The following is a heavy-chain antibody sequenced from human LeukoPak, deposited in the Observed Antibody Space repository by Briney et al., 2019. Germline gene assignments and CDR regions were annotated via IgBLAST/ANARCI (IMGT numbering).Heavy chain of an antibody. D-gene: IGHD3-10*01. CDR1: GGSIISSTYY. Sequence: SETLSLTCTVSGGSIISSTYYWGWIRRPPGKGLEWIGSIFYSGSTYYNPSLKSRVTISVDTSKNQFSLELNSVTAADTAVYYCARERQITMVRGVITWSPYFDYWGQGTLVTVSS. CDR3: ARERQITMVRGVITWSPYFDY. CDR2: IFYSGST. V-gene: IGHV4-39*02. J-gene: IGHJ4*02.